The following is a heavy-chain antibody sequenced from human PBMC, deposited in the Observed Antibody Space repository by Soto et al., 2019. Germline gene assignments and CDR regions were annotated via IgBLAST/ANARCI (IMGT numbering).Heavy chain of an antibody. V-gene: IGHV1-18*01. D-gene: IGHD2-15*01. J-gene: IGHJ4*02. CDR3: ARIRVAATYDY. Sequence: QVQLVQSGAEVKKPGASVKVSCKASGYTFTSYGISWVRQAPGQGLEWMGWISAYNGNTKYAQKLQGRVTMTTDTFTSTAYMELRSLRSEDPAVYSCARIRVAATYDYWGQGTLVTVSS. CDR1: GYTFTSYG. CDR2: ISAYNGNT.